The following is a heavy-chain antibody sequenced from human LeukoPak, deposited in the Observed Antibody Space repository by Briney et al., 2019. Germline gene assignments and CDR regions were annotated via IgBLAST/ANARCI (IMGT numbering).Heavy chain of an antibody. D-gene: IGHD2-8*02. V-gene: IGHV1-18*01. J-gene: IGHJ4*02. CDR2: ISAYNGNT. CDR3: AREATGGWHSSYYFDY. CDR1: GYTFTSYG. Sequence: ASVKVSCKASGYTFTSYGISWVRQAPGQGLEWMGWISAYNGNTNYAQKLQGRVTMTTDTSTSTAYMELRSLRPDDTAVYYCAREATGGWHSSYYFDYWGQGTLVTVSS.